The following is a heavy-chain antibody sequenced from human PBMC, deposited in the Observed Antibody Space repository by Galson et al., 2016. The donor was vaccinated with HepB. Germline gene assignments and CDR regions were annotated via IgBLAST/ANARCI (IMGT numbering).Heavy chain of an antibody. CDR2: IFNSGYA. CDR3: ARQSMIRGVVINY. D-gene: IGHD3-10*01. Sequence: TLSLTCTVSGDSLNRSPYSWGWIRQSPGRGLEWMANIFNSGYAIYNPSLRSRVTISVDTSKSQISLKVNSVTAADTAVYYCARQSMIRGVVINYWGQGILVTVSS. V-gene: IGHV4-39*01. CDR1: GDSLNRSPYS. J-gene: IGHJ4*02.